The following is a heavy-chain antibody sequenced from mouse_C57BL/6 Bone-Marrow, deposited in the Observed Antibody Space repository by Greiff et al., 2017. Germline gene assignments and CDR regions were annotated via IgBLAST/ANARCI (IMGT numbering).Heavy chain of an antibody. CDR1: GYTFTSYW. J-gene: IGHJ2*01. CDR2: IDPSDSYT. D-gene: IGHD4-1*01. Sequence: QVQLQQPGAELVKPGASVKLSCKASGYTFTSYWMQWVKQRPGQGLEWIGEIDPSDSYTNYNQKFKGKATLTVDTSSSTAYMQLSSLTSEDSAVYNCARGLAFDYWGQGTTLTVSS. V-gene: IGHV1-50*01. CDR3: ARGLAFDY.